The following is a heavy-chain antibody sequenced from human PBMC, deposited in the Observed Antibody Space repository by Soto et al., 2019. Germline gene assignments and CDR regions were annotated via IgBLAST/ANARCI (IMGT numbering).Heavy chain of an antibody. J-gene: IGHJ6*01. CDR2: ISSSSSTI. V-gene: IGHV3-48*01. CDR1: GFTFSSYS. Sequence: EVQLVESGGGLVQPGGSLRLSCAASGFTFSSYSMNWVRQAPGKGLEWVSYISSSSSTIYYADSVKGRFTISRDNAKNSLYLKMNSQRGEDTAVDYCARVGKGVAATPYYRGMYVWGQGSTVTGSS. CDR3: ARVGKGVAATPYYRGMYV. D-gene: IGHD2-15*01.